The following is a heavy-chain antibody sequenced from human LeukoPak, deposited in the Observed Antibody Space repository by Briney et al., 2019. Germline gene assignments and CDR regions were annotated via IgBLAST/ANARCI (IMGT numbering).Heavy chain of an antibody. J-gene: IGHJ4*02. CDR2: ISSNGDTT. Sequence: GGSLRLSCAASGFIFSNYAMHWVRQAPGKGLEFVSSISSNGDTTYYANSVKGRFTISRDNSKNTLYLQMGSLRAEDTAVFYCAKVPISLLFGGDYWGQGTLVTVSS. CDR1: GFIFSNYA. CDR3: AKVPISLLFGGDY. D-gene: IGHD3-10*01. V-gene: IGHV3-64*01.